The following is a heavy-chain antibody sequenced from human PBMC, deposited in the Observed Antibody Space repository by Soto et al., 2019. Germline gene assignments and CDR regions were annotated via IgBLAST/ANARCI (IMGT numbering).Heavy chain of an antibody. Sequence: PGVSLRLSCAASGFTFSSYSMNWVRKATGKGLEWVSYISSSSSTIYYADSVKGRFTISRDNSKNTLYLQMNSLRVEDTALYYCARDPPDDDRGHYAFDIWGQGTMVTVSS. D-gene: IGHD3-9*01. CDR3: ARDPPDDDRGHYAFDI. CDR2: ISSSSSTI. J-gene: IGHJ3*02. V-gene: IGHV3-48*01. CDR1: GFTFSSYS.